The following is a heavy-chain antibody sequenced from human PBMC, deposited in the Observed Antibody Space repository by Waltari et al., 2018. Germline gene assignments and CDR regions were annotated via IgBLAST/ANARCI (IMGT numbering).Heavy chain of an antibody. V-gene: IGHV4-4*02. CDR2: VRGDGRT. CDR3: ARDRGRGLYLDT. J-gene: IGHJ4*02. CDR1: GDSMGSTDC. D-gene: IGHD2-15*01. Sequence: QLQLQESGPGLVRPSGTLSLICAVSGDSMGSTDCWSWVRQSPGKGLEWMGQVRGDGRTNYNPSFASRVIISRDTSTHHFALEVTSATAADTALYYCARDRGRGLYLDTWGQGILVTVAP.